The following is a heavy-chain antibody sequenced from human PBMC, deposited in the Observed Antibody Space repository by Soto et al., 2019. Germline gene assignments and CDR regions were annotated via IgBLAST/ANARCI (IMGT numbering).Heavy chain of an antibody. CDR2: IRSKANSYAT. CDR3: SRLVGATSSFDC. Sequence: EVQLVGSGGGLVQPGGSLKLSCAASGFTFSGSAMHWVRQASGKGLEWVGRIRSKANSYATAYAASVKGRFTISRDDSTNTAYLQMNSLKTEDTAVDYCSRLVGATSSFDCWGQGTLVTVSA. D-gene: IGHD1-26*01. V-gene: IGHV3-73*02. CDR1: GFTFSGSA. J-gene: IGHJ4*02.